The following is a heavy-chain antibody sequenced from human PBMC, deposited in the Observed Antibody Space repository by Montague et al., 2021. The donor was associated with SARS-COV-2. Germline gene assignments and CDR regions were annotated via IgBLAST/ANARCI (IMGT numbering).Heavy chain of an antibody. CDR2: ISSSSSYI. CDR1: GFTFSSYS. J-gene: IGHJ6*02. CDR3: ARDQQLVLGYYYGMDV. Sequence: SLRLSCAASGFTFSSYSMNWVRQAPGKGLEWVSSISSSSSYIYYADSVKGRFTISRDNAKSSLYLQMNSLRAEDTDVYYCARDQQLVLGYYYGMDVWGQGTTVTVSS. D-gene: IGHD6-13*01. V-gene: IGHV3-21*01.